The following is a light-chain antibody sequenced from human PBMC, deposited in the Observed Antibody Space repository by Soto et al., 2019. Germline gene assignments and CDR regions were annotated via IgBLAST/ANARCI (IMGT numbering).Light chain of an antibody. CDR1: QSVSSYY. J-gene: IGKJ5*01. CDR2: AAA. Sequence: IMLTQYPATLSLSPGERATLSCRASQSVSSYYLACYQQQPGRAPSRLIHAAASRTTGIPAMFSGSGAVTDCTLPNSRLVPGECFVDHCLQQCRTPLTFGLGTRVEIK. CDR3: LQQCRTPLT. V-gene: IGKV3-20*01.